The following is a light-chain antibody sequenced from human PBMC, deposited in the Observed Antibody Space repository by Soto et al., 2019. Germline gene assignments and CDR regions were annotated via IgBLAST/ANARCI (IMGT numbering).Light chain of an antibody. CDR1: SSDVGGYNY. Sequence: QSALTQPASVSGSPGQSITISCTGTSSDVGGYNYVSWYQQHPGKAPKLMIYEVSNRPSGVSNRFSGSKSGNTASLTISGLQAEDEADYYCSSYTSSNTPVVFGGGTKLTGL. J-gene: IGLJ2*01. V-gene: IGLV2-14*01. CDR2: EVS. CDR3: SSYTSSNTPVV.